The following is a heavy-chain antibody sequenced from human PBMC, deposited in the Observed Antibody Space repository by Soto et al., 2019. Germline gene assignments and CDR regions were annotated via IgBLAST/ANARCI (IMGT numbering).Heavy chain of an antibody. CDR3: ARVVNYDFWSGYSHYYYYMDV. J-gene: IGHJ6*03. Sequence: ASVKVSCKASGYTFTSYDINWVRQATGQGLEWMGWMNPNSGNTGYAQKFQGRATMTRNTSISTAYMELSSLRSEDTAVYYCARVVNYDFWSGYSHYYYYMDVWGKGTTVTVSS. CDR2: MNPNSGNT. D-gene: IGHD3-3*01. V-gene: IGHV1-8*01. CDR1: GYTFTSYD.